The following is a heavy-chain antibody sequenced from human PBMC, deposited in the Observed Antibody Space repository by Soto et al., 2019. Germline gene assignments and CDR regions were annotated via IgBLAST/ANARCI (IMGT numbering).Heavy chain of an antibody. D-gene: IGHD3-3*02. V-gene: IGHV1-69*12. CDR3: ARDKDRQQLGGNYYYILDV. CDR1: GGTFSTSA. CDR2: IMPVFATP. Sequence: QVQLMQSGAEVKKPGSSVKVSCKASGGTFSTSAISWVRQAPGEGLEWVGGIMPVFATPDYAEKFQGRVTITADESTTTAYLELTSLTTGDTAVYYCARDKDRQQLGGNYYYILDVWGQGTAITVS. J-gene: IGHJ6*02.